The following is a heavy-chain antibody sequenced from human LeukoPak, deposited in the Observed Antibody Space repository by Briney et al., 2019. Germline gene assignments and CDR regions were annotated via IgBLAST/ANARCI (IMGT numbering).Heavy chain of an antibody. V-gene: IGHV4-28*01. Sequence: PSETLSLTCAVSGYSISSNHWWAWIRQPPGKGREWIGYIYYSGGTYYNPYTPSLTSRVTMSVDTSKNQFSLKLDSVTEIDTAMYYCARNQAVAANRGAFDISGQGTMVTVSS. CDR1: GYSISSNHW. CDR2: IYYSGGT. J-gene: IGHJ3*02. CDR3: ARNQAVAANRGAFDI. D-gene: IGHD6-19*01.